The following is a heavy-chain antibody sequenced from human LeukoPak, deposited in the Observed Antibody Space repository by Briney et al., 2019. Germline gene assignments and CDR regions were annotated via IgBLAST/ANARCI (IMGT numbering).Heavy chain of an antibody. V-gene: IGHV7-4-1*02. J-gene: IGHJ3*01. D-gene: IGHD3-22*01. CDR1: GYTFTNYA. CDR3: ARLYWYYYDNGPGGSDAFDF. CDR2: INTNTGNP. Sequence: ASVKVSCKTSGYTFTNYAMNWVRQAPGHGLEWMGWINTNTGNPTYAQDFTGRFVFSLDTSVSTAYLQISSLKAEDTAVYYCARLYWYYYDNGPGGSDAFDFWGQGTMVTVSS.